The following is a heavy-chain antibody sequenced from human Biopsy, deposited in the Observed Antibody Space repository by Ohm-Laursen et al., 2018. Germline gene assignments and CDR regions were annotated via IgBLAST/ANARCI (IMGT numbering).Heavy chain of an antibody. J-gene: IGHJ3*02. V-gene: IGHV4-59*08. Sequence: SETLSLTCAVTYGSISGHFWSWIRQAPGKGLEWIGYVYYNGNTNYSPSLKSRATISLDTSKDRFSLKLTSVTAADTAVYYCAGHIGSSWEWAFDIWGRGTMVTVSS. CDR2: VYYNGNT. D-gene: IGHD6-13*01. CDR1: YGSISGHF. CDR3: AGHIGSSWEWAFDI.